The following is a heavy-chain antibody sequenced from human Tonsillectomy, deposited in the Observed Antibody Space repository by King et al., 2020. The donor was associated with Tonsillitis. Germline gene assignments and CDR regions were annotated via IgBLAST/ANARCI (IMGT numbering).Heavy chain of an antibody. CDR2: VSSSSSYT. J-gene: IGHJ4*02. Sequence: QVQLVESVGDLVKPGGSLRLSCAASGFTFSDYYMIWIRQAPGKGREWVSYVSSSSSYTNYADPGKGRFTISRDNAKKSLYLQMNSLRAEDTAVYYCAISKDIVLTIADFWGQGTLVTVSS. D-gene: IGHD5-12*01. CDR3: AISKDIVLTIADF. CDR1: GFTFSDYY. V-gene: IGHV3-11*06.